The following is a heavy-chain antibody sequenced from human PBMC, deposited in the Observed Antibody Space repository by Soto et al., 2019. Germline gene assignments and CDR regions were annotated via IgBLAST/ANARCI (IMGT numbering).Heavy chain of an antibody. J-gene: IGHJ4*02. CDR3: ASSYGSGYRAFDY. Sequence: QVQLVQSGAEVKKHGSSVRVSCKASGDTFTFYSINWVRQAPGLGLEWMGRINPILSMSNYAQRFQGRVTMTADKSTSTGYMELSSLRSEDTAMYYCASSYGSGYRAFDYWGQGALVTVSS. V-gene: IGHV1-69*02. D-gene: IGHD3-10*01. CDR2: INPILSMS. CDR1: GDTFTFYS.